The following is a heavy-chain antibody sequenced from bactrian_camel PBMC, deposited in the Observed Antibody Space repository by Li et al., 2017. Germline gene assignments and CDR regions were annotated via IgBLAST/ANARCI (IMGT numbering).Heavy chain of an antibody. J-gene: IGHJ4*01. CDR3: AAGTRIIVGDYCDGITN. CDR2: INSGGGST. D-gene: IGHD4*01. V-gene: IGHV3S40*01. Sequence: VQLVESGGGLVQPGGSLRLSCAASGFTFSSSGMSWVRQAPGKGLEWVSSINSGGGSTYYHGSVKGRFTISQDNAKNIIYLQMNSLTPDDTAMYYCAAGTRIIVGDYCDGITNWGQGTQVTVS. CDR1: GFTFSSSG.